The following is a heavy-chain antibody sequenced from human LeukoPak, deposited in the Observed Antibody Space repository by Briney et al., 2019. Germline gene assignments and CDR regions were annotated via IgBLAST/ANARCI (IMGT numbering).Heavy chain of an antibody. Sequence: GSLRLSCAASGFTFSSYSMNWVRQAPGKGLEWVANIKQDGSEKYYVDSVKGRFTISRDNAKNSLYLQMSSLRAEDTAVYYCARVVVGAINWFDPWGQGTLVTVSS. CDR3: ARVVVGAINWFDP. V-gene: IGHV3-7*01. D-gene: IGHD1-26*01. CDR2: IKQDGSEK. CDR1: GFTFSSYS. J-gene: IGHJ5*02.